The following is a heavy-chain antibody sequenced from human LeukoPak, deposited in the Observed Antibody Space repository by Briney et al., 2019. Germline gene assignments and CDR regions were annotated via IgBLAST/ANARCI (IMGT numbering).Heavy chain of an antibody. J-gene: IGHJ4*02. CDR3: AKLVWRASAYYFDY. D-gene: IGHD3-3*01. CDR2: VSESGSNT. V-gene: IGHV3-23*01. CDR1: GFTFSSYA. Sequence: PVGSLRLSCAASGFTFSSYAMSWVRQAPGKGLEWVSAVSESGSNTYYADSVKGRFTIPRDNSKNTLYLQMNGLTAEDTAIYYCAKLVWRASAYYFDYWGQGTLVTVSS.